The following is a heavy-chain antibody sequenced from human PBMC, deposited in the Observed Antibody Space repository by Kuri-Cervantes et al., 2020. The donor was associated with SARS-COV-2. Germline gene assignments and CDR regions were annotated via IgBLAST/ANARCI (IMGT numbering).Heavy chain of an antibody. CDR2: IYTSGST. CDR3: ARQGSSSWRGPLHFDY. V-gene: IGHV4-59*08. CDR1: GGSFSGYY. Sequence: SETLSLTCAVYGGSFSGYYWSWIRQPPGKGLEWIGRIYTSGSTNYNPSLKSRVTISVDTSKNQFSLELSSVTAADTAVYYCARQGSSSWRGPLHFDYWGQGTLVTVSS. D-gene: IGHD6-13*01. J-gene: IGHJ4*02.